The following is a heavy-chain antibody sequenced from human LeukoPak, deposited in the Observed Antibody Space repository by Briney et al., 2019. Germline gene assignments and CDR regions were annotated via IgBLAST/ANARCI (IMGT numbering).Heavy chain of an antibody. CDR1: GYTFTSHG. CDR3: AREWSHFGDY. D-gene: IGHD3-3*02. CDR2: ISPYNGNT. J-gene: IGHJ4*02. V-gene: IGHV1-18*01. Sequence: ASVKVSCKTSGYTFTSHGIYWVRQPPGRGLEYMGWISPYNGNTNYAQKLQGRVFMTTDTSTNTAYMELRSLRSDDTAVYCCAREWSHFGDYWGQGALVTVSS.